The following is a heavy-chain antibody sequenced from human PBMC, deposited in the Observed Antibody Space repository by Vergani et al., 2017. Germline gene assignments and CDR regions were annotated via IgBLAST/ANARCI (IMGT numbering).Heavy chain of an antibody. V-gene: IGHV3-53*02. J-gene: IGHJ5*02. D-gene: IGHD3-16*01. CDR1: GFTVSSNY. CDR3: ARLGLGTNSGWFDP. CDR2: IYSGGST. Sequence: EVQLVETGGGLIQPGGSLRLSCAASGFTVSSNYMSWVRQAPGKGLEWVSVIYSGGSTYYADSVKGRFTISRDNAKNSLYLQMNSLRAEDTAVYYCARLGLGTNSGWFDPWGQGTLVTVSS.